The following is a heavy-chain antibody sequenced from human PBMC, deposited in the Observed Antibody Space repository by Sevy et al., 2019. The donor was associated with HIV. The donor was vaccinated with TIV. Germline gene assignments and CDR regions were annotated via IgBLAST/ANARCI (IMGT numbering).Heavy chain of an antibody. CDR3: ARWAWVDLSGSSCDLDFDY. J-gene: IGHJ4*02. CDR1: GFTFSSYS. Sequence: GGSLRLSCAASGFTFSSYSMNWVRQAPGKGLEWVSYISASSNYIYYADSLKGRFTNSRDNAKNALYLQMNSLRADDSALYDCARWAWVDLSGSSCDLDFDYWGQGALVTVSS. V-gene: IGHV3-21*01. CDR2: ISASSNYI. D-gene: IGHD2-2*01.